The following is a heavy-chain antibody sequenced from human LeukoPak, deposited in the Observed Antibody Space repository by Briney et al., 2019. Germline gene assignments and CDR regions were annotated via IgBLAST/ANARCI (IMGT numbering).Heavy chain of an antibody. CDR3: ARAWKKTGAFAH. CDR2: INTDGSST. J-gene: IGHJ4*02. Sequence: GGSLILPFAASRLTFRIYWIHWLTHVQGRGRVRVSRINTDGSSTTYADSVKGRFTIPRDNTENTLYLQMSTLRAEDTAVSYCARAWKKTGAFAHGGQGTLVTV. D-gene: IGHD1-1*01. V-gene: IGHV3-74*01. CDR1: RLTFRIYW.